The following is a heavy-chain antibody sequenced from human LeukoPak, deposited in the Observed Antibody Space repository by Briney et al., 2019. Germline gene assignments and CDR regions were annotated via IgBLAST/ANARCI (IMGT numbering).Heavy chain of an antibody. CDR3: ARDTVTNNWFDP. Sequence: GGSLRLSCAASGFTFSSYWMHWVRQAPGEGLVWVSRINTDGSSTSYADSVKGRFTISRDNAKNTLYLQMNSLRAEDTAVYYCARDTVTNNWFDPWGQGTLVTVSS. V-gene: IGHV3-74*01. CDR1: GFTFSSYW. J-gene: IGHJ5*02. D-gene: IGHD4-11*01. CDR2: INTDGSST.